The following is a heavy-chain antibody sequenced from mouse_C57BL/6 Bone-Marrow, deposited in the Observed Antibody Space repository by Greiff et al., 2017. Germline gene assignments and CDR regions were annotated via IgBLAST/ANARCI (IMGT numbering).Heavy chain of an antibody. J-gene: IGHJ3*01. D-gene: IGHD1-1*01. V-gene: IGHV1-69*01. CDR3: ARSVTTVVARRGWFAY. CDR1: GYTFTSYW. Sequence: QVQLQQPGAELVMPGASVKLSCKASGYTFTSYWMHWVKQRPGQGFEWIGEIDPSDSYTNYNQKFKGKSTLTVDKSSSTAYMQLSSLTSEDSAVYYCARSVTTVVARRGWFAYWGQGTLVTVSA. CDR2: IDPSDSYT.